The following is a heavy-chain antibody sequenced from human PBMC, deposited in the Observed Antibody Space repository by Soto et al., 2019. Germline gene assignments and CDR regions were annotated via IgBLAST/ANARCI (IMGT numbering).Heavy chain of an antibody. D-gene: IGHD6-13*01. J-gene: IGHJ4*02. Sequence: EVQLLESGGGLVQPGGSLRLSCVASGFSFSSYAMTWVRQAPGKGLEWVSVISGSDGSTYYAHSVKGRFTISRDNSKNTLYLQMNSPRAEDTAVYYCAKDRERDAWYEDYWGQGTLVTVSS. CDR3: AKDRERDAWYEDY. CDR2: ISGSDGST. CDR1: GFSFSSYA. V-gene: IGHV3-23*01.